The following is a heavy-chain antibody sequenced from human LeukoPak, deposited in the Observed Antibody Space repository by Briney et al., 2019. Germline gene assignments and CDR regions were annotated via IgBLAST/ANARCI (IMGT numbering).Heavy chain of an antibody. V-gene: IGHV3-30-3*01. Sequence: GGSLRLSCAASGFTFSSYAMHWVRQAPGKGLEWVAVISYDGSNKYYADSVKGRFTISRDNAKNSLYLQMNSLRAEDTAVYYCARVYYDFWSGYPYYFDYWGQGTLVTVSS. CDR3: ARVYYDFWSGYPYYFDY. CDR2: ISYDGSNK. D-gene: IGHD3-3*01. CDR1: GFTFSSYA. J-gene: IGHJ4*02.